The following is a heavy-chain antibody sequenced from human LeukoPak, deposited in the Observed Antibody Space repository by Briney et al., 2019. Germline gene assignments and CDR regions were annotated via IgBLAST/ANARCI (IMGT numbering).Heavy chain of an antibody. J-gene: IGHJ3*02. V-gene: IGHV3-53*01. Sequence: GGSLRLSCAASGFSVSGNYISWVRQAPGQGLEWVSVTYGGGSTYYADSVKGRFTISRDNSKNTLFLQMNSLRAEDTAVYYCARGGRDAFDIWGQGTMVTVSS. CDR3: ARGGRDAFDI. CDR2: TYGGGST. CDR1: GFSVSGNY.